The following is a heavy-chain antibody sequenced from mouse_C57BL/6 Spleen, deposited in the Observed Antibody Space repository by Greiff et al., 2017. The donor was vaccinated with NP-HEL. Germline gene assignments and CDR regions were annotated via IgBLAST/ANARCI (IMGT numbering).Heavy chain of an antibody. Sequence: QLQQPGAELVRPGSSVKLSCKASGYTFTSYWMDWVKQRPGQGLEWIGNIYPSDSETHYNQKFKDKATLTVDKSSSTAYMQLSSLTSEDSAVYYCARAFPFDVWGTGTTVTVSS. CDR3: ARAFPFDV. V-gene: IGHV1-61*01. J-gene: IGHJ1*03. CDR2: IYPSDSET. CDR1: GYTFTSYW.